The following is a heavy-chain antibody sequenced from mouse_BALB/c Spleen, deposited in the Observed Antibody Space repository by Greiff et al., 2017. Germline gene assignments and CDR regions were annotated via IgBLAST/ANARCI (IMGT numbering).Heavy chain of an antibody. CDR3: AREYDYDAMDY. V-gene: IGHV14-3*02. D-gene: IGHD2-10*02. CDR1: GFNINDTY. J-gene: IGHJ4*01. CDR2: IDPANGNT. Sequence: VQLQQSGAELVKPGASVKLSCTASGFNINDTYMHWVKQRPEQGLEWIGRIDPANGNTKYDPKFQGKATITADTSSNTAYLQLSSLTSEDTAVCCCAREYDYDAMDYWGQGTSVTVSS.